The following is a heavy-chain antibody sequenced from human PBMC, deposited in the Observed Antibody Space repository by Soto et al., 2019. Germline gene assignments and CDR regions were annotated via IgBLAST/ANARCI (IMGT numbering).Heavy chain of an antibody. CDR1: GGSPSRYC. Sequence: SQTLSLTCTVSGGSPSRYCSSWIRQPPGKGLKWIGYMSNTGSTGDKPCFKSRVTISVDTSKNQFSLKLNSVTAADTAVYYCARYLWGYCGTRSYPFDFWGQGTTVTVS. CDR3: ARYLWGYCGTRSYPFDF. V-gene: IGHV4-59*01. J-gene: IGHJ6*02. D-gene: IGHD2-21*01. CDR2: MSNTGST.